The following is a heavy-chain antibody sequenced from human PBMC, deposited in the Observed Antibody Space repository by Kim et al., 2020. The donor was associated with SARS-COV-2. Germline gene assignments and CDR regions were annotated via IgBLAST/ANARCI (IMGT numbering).Heavy chain of an antibody. CDR2: ISWNSGSI. V-gene: IGHV3-9*01. Sequence: GGSLRLSCAASGFTFDDYAMHWVRQAPGKGLEWVSGISWNSGSIGYADSVKGRFTISRDNAKNSLYLQMNSLRAEDTALYYCAKDIRALGFRELSARYYYYGMDVWGQGTTVTVSS. J-gene: IGHJ6*02. CDR3: AKDIRALGFRELSARYYYYGMDV. CDR1: GFTFDDYA. D-gene: IGHD3-10*01.